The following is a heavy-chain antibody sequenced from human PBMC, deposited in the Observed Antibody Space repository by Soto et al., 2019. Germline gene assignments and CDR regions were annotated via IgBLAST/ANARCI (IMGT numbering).Heavy chain of an antibody. CDR1: GFNVGAFA. CDR3: TRETVAGRTGLYY. J-gene: IGHJ4*02. CDR2: ISVSDAFI. Sequence: EVQLLESGGDLVQPGGSLRLSCAASGFNVGAFAVNWVRQAPGKGLEWVSGISVSDAFIYYADSVRGRFSISRDAYENILYLQMNSLRVDDTALYYCTRETVAGRTGLYYCGPGTLVTVSS. V-gene: IGHV3-23*01. D-gene: IGHD1-1*01.